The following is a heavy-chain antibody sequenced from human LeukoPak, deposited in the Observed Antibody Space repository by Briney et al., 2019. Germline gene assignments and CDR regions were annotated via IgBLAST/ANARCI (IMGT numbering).Heavy chain of an antibody. J-gene: IGHJ4*02. CDR1: GFTFSSYS. CDR3: ARDLRGYSGYDYPGYYFDY. Sequence: RGSLRLSCAASGFTFSSYSMNWVRQAPGKGLEWVSSISSSSSYIYYADSVKGRFTIPRDNAKNSLYLQMNSLRAEDTAVYYCARDLRGYSGYDYPGYYFDYWGQGTLVTVSS. V-gene: IGHV3-21*01. D-gene: IGHD5-12*01. CDR2: ISSSSSYI.